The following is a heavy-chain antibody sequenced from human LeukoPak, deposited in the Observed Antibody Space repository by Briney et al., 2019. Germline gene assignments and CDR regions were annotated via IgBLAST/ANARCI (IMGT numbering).Heavy chain of an antibody. CDR1: GFTFSSYG. V-gene: IGHV3-30*18. D-gene: IGHD3-22*01. CDR2: ISYDGSNK. J-gene: IGHJ3*02. Sequence: SGRSLRLSCAASGFTFSSYGMHWVRQAPGKGLEWVAVISYDGSNKYYADSVKGRFTISRDNSKNTLYLQMNSLRAEDTAVYYCAKSYDSSAPDAFDIWGQGTMATVSS. CDR3: AKSYDSSAPDAFDI.